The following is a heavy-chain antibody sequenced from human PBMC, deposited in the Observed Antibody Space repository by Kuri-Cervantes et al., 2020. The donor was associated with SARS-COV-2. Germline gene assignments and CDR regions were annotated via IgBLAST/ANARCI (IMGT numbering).Heavy chain of an antibody. V-gene: IGHV5-51*01. CDR2: IYPGDSDT. CDR3: TRGTGDYYGSGSYYND. CDR1: GYSFTSYW. Sequence: KVSCKGSGYSFTSYWIGWVRQMPGKGLEWMGIIYPGDSDTRYSPSFQGQVTISADKSISTAYLQWSSLKASDTAMYYCTRGTGDYYGSGSYYNDWGQGPLVTVSS. D-gene: IGHD3-10*01. J-gene: IGHJ4*02.